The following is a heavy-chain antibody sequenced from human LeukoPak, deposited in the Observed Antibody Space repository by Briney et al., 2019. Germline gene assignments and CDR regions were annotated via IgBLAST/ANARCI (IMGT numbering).Heavy chain of an antibody. V-gene: IGHV3-64*01. CDR3: ARVWFGELLSPFFDY. J-gene: IGHJ4*02. CDR2: ISSNGGST. Sequence: GGSLRLSCAASGFTFSSYAMHWVRQAPGKGLEYVSAISSNGGSTYYANSVKGRFTISRDNSKNTLYLQMGILRAEDMAVYYCARVWFGELLSPFFDYWGQGTLVTVSS. D-gene: IGHD3-10*01. CDR1: GFTFSSYA.